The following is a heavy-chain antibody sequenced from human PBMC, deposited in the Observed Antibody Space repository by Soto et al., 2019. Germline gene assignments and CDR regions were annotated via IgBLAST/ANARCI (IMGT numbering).Heavy chain of an antibody. CDR3: ASYYYDSSGYYLSEYFQH. CDR1: GGTFSSYT. Sequence: SVKVSCKASGGTFSSYTISWVRQAPGQGLEWMGRIIPILGIANYAQKFQGRVTITADESTSTAYMELGSLRSEDTAVYYCASYYYDSSGYYLSEYFQHWGQGTLVTVSS. CDR2: IIPILGIA. D-gene: IGHD3-22*01. J-gene: IGHJ1*01. V-gene: IGHV1-69*02.